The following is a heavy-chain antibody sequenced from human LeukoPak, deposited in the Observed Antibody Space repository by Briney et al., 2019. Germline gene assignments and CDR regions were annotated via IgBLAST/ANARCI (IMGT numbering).Heavy chain of an antibody. CDR3: ARGPAVLRFLEWFPPHYYFDY. Sequence: SETLSLTCAVYGGSFSGYYWSWIRQPPGKGLEWIGEINHSGSTNYNPSLMSRVTISVDTSKNQFSLKLSSVTAADTAVYYCARGPAVLRFLEWFPPHYYFDYWGQGTLVTVSS. CDR2: INHSGST. V-gene: IGHV4-34*01. J-gene: IGHJ4*02. D-gene: IGHD3-3*01. CDR1: GGSFSGYY.